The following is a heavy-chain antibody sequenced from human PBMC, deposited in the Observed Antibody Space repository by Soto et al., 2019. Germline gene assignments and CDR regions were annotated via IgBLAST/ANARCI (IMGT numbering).Heavy chain of an antibody. D-gene: IGHD1-1*01. CDR1: VFSIIDTIYY. CDR3: ERHMRAVGAPMEY. Sequence: SDTLSLTCTFSVFSIIDTIYYLCFIRQPPGKGLGWIVSIHYSGSTHYNPSLKSRVTISVDPSKSQFSLNLTSVTPADTSVYYCERHMRAVGAPMEYWGQRTVVNVSS. J-gene: IGHJ4*02. CDR2: IHYSGST. V-gene: IGHV4-39*01.